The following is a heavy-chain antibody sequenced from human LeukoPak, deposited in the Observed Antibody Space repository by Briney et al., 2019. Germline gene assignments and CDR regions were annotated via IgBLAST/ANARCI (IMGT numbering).Heavy chain of an antibody. CDR1: GFPNSNHR. Sequence: PGGSLRLSCALSGFPNSNHRMPWLRQAPGKGLERVANINQDGSEKYYVDSVKGRFSISRDNAKSSLYLQMNSLRVDDTAMYFCAREGYGDYHIWGQGTIVTVSS. J-gene: IGHJ3*02. CDR2: INQDGSEK. CDR3: AREGYGDYHI. V-gene: IGHV3-7*01. D-gene: IGHD4-17*01.